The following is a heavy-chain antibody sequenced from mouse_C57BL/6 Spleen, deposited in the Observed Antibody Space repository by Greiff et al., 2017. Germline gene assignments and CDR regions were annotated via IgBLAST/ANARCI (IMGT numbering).Heavy chain of an antibody. D-gene: IGHD4-1*01. Sequence: EVMLVESGGGLVKPGGSLKLSCAASGFTFSSYAMSWVRQTPEKRLEWVATISDGGSYTYYPDNVKGRFTISRDNAKNNLYLQMSHLKSEDTAMYYCARSWADYYAMDYWGKGTSVTVSS. CDR1: GFTFSSYA. J-gene: IGHJ4*01. V-gene: IGHV5-4*03. CDR2: ISDGGSYT. CDR3: ARSWADYYAMDY.